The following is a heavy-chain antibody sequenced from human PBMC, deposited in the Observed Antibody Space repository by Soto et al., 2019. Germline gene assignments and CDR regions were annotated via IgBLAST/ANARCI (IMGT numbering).Heavy chain of an antibody. J-gene: IGHJ4*02. Sequence: GGSLRLSCAASGFTFSNYAMSWVRQAPGKGLEWVSVISGSAGSTYYADSVKGRFTISRDNSKNKVYLQMNSLRVDDTAIYYCAKEEGSTWYPTDYWGQGTLVTVSS. D-gene: IGHD6-13*01. V-gene: IGHV3-23*01. CDR1: GFTFSNYA. CDR3: AKEEGSTWYPTDY. CDR2: ISGSAGST.